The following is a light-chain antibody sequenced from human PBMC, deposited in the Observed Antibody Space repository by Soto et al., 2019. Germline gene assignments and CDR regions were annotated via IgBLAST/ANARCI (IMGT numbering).Light chain of an antibody. Sequence: QPVLTQPPSASGTPGQRVTISCSGSSSNIGSNYVHWYQHRPGTAPKLLIYSNNQRPSGVPDRLSGSKSDTSASLAISGLRSDDEAYYYCAAWDDSLSVVVFGGGTKLTVL. CDR1: SSNIGSNY. V-gene: IGLV1-47*02. CDR2: SNN. CDR3: AAWDDSLSVVV. J-gene: IGLJ2*01.